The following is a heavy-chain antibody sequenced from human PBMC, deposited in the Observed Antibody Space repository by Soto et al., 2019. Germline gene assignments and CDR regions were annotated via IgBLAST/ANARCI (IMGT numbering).Heavy chain of an antibody. CDR1: GFTFGDYA. J-gene: IGHJ4*02. CDR3: TRDDTQTHYDSTPFDY. V-gene: IGHV3-49*03. D-gene: IGHD3-22*01. CDR2: IRSKAYGGTT. Sequence: QPGGSLRLSCTASGFTFGDYAMSWFRQAPGKGLEWVGFIRSKAYGGTTEYAASVKGRFTISRDDSKSIAYLQMNSLKTEDTAVYYCTRDDTQTHYDSTPFDYWGQGTLVTVSS.